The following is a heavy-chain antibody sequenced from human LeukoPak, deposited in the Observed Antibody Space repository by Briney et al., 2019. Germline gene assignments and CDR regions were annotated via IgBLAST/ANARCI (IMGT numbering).Heavy chain of an antibody. D-gene: IGHD4-17*01. Sequence: ASVKVSCKASGYTFIDYYMHWVRQAPGQGLEWMGWINPNSGGTNYAQKFQGRVTMTRDTSITTAYMELSRLGSDDTAVYYCARVGVATTAVIPDYFDHWGQGTLVTVSS. CDR1: GYTFIDYY. J-gene: IGHJ4*02. V-gene: IGHV1-2*02. CDR3: ARVGVATTAVIPDYFDH. CDR2: INPNSGGT.